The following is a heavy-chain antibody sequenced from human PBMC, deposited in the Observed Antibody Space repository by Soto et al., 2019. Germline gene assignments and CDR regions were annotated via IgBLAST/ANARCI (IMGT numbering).Heavy chain of an antibody. J-gene: IGHJ4*02. CDR1: RFTIGNYW. Sequence: EVLLVESGGGLVQPGGSLTLSCAASRFTIGNYWMNWVRQAPGKGLEWVANIKGDGSEKYYVGSVEGRFTISRDNTKNSLDLQMNSLRAEDTAVYYCAAGFPPDFWGQGTLVTVSS. V-gene: IGHV3-7*01. D-gene: IGHD3-10*01. CDR2: IKGDGSEK. CDR3: AAGFPPDF.